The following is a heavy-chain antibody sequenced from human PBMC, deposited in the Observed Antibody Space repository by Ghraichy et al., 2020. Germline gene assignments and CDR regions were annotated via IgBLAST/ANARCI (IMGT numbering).Heavy chain of an antibody. CDR2: IGTSGSTI. Sequence: GESLNISCAASGFTFSDYYMSWIRQAPGKGLEWVSYIGTSGSTIYYADSVKGRFTISRDNAKNSLYLQMDSLRAEDTAVYYCARDYGKLRYFDWLLDDYYCYGMDVWGQGTTVTVSS. V-gene: IGHV3-11*01. CDR3: ARDYGKLRYFDWLLDDYYCYGMDV. D-gene: IGHD3-9*01. CDR1: GFTFSDYY. J-gene: IGHJ6*02.